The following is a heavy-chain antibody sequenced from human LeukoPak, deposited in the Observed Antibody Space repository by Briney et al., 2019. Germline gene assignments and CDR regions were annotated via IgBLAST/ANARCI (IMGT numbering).Heavy chain of an antibody. V-gene: IGHV3-74*01. CDR3: AREAIVVVPAATDGTQYYYYYYGMDV. CDR2: INSDGSST. Sequence: GGSLRLSCAASGFTFSSYWMHWVRQAPGKGLVWVSRINSDGSSTSYADSVKGRFTISRDNAKNTLYLQMNSLRAEDTVVYYCAREAIVVVPAATDGTQYYYYYYGMDVWGQGTTVTVSS. J-gene: IGHJ6*02. CDR1: GFTFSSYW. D-gene: IGHD2-2*01.